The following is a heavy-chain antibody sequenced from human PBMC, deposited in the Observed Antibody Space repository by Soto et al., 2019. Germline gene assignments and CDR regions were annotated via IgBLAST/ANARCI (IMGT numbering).Heavy chain of an antibody. J-gene: IGHJ4*02. CDR2: INPNSGGT. CDR3: AREAQGSYCFDY. CDR1: GGSLSNYG. Sequence: ASVKVSCKASGGSLSNYGISWVRQAPGQGLEWMGWINPNSGGTNYAQKFQGWVTMTRDTSISTAYMELSRLRSDDTAVYYCAREAQGSYCFDYLGQGTLVTVSS. V-gene: IGHV1-2*04. D-gene: IGHD6-6*01.